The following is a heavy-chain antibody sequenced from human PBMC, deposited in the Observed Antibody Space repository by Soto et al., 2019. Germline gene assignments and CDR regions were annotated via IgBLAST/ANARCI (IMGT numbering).Heavy chain of an antibody. CDR1: GGSVSNSNYY. V-gene: IGHV4-39*01. CDR2: VYYRGRS. J-gene: IGHJ4*02. CDR3: VSQRTSVLTQAYFDY. D-gene: IGHD2-8*01. Sequence: LSLTCTVSGGSVSNSNYYWGWIRQSPGKGLEWIGSVYYRGRSYSKSSVKSRVTISVDTSKNQFSLNLNSVTASDTAVYYCVSQRTSVLTQAYFDYWGPGALVTVS.